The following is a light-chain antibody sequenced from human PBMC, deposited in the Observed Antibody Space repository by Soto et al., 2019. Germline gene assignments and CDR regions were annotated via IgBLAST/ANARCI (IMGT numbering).Light chain of an antibody. Sequence: EIVLTQSPGTLSLSPGEGATLSCRASQSVSSSYLAWYQQKPGQAPRLLIYGASSRATGIPDRFSGSGSGTDFTLTISRREPEDFAVYYCQQYGSSPRFTFGPGTKVDIK. CDR1: QSVSSSY. CDR2: GAS. J-gene: IGKJ3*01. V-gene: IGKV3-20*01. CDR3: QQYGSSPRFT.